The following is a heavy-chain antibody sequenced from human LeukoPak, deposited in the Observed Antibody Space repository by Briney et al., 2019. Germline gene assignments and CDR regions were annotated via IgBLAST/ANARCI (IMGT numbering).Heavy chain of an antibody. CDR2: IYHSGST. Sequence: SETLSLTCAVSGYSISSGYYWGWIRQPPGKGLEWIGSIYHSGSTYYNPSLKSRVTISVDTSKNQFSLKLSSVTAADTAVYYCARLPRGSYYDSSGCFDYWGQGTLVTVSS. CDR1: GYSISSGYY. D-gene: IGHD3-22*01. CDR3: ARLPRGSYYDSSGCFDY. V-gene: IGHV4-38-2*01. J-gene: IGHJ4*02.